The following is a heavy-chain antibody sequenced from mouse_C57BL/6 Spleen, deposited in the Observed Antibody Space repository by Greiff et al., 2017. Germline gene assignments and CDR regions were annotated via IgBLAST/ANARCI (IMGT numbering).Heavy chain of an antibody. CDR1: GYAFSSSW. CDR3: ARPYSSDYVCDY. CDR2: IYPGDGDT. J-gene: IGHJ2*01. V-gene: IGHV1-82*01. D-gene: IGHD3-2*02. Sequence: VQLQQSGPELVKPGASVKISCKASGYAFSSSWMNWVKQRPGKGLEWIGRIYPGDGDTNYNGKLKGKATLTADKSSSTAYMQLSSLTSEDTAVYFCARPYSSDYVCDYWGQGTTLAVSS.